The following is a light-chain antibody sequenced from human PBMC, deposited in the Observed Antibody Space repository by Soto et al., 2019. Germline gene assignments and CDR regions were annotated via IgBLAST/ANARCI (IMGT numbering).Light chain of an antibody. CDR3: AAWDDSLNGRYV. V-gene: IGLV1-44*01. CDR1: TSNIGSNT. Sequence: QAVVTQPPSASGTPGQRVTISCSGSTSNIGSNTVNWYQQLPGTAPKLLFYSNDQRPSGVPDRFSGSKSGTSASLAISGLQSEDEADYYCAAWDDSLNGRYVFGTGTKVTVL. CDR2: SND. J-gene: IGLJ1*01.